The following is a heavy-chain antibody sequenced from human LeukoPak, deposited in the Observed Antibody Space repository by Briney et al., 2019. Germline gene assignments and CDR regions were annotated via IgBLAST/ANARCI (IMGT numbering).Heavy chain of an antibody. J-gene: IGHJ5*02. CDR3: ARGREAARRGGGNWFDP. V-gene: IGHV1-2*02. Sequence: ASVKVSCKASGYTFTGYYMHWVRQAPGQGLEWMGWINPNSGGTNYAQMFQGRVTMTRDTCMSTAYTELSRLRSDDTAVYYGARGREAARRGGGNWFDPWGQGTLVTVSS. CDR2: INPNSGGT. CDR1: GYTFTGYY. D-gene: IGHD6-6*01.